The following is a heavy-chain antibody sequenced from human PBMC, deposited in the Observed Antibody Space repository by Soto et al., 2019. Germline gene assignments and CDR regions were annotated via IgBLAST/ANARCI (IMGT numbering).Heavy chain of an antibody. Sequence: QVQLVQSGAEVKKPGASVKVSCKASGYTFTSYGISWVRQAPGQGLEWMGWISAYNGNTNYAQKLQGRVTMTTDTSTSTADMELRSLRSDDTAVYYCARRGGQTCYYYYGMDVWGQGTTVTVSS. D-gene: IGHD2-15*01. CDR2: ISAYNGNT. CDR3: ARRGGQTCYYYYGMDV. CDR1: GYTFTSYG. J-gene: IGHJ6*02. V-gene: IGHV1-18*01.